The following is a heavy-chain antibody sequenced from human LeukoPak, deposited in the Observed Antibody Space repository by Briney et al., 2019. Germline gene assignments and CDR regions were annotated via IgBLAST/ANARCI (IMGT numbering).Heavy chain of an antibody. CDR2: IVVGSGNT. CDR3: AASRGSSTDAFDI. CDR1: GGTFSNYA. D-gene: IGHD1-26*01. V-gene: IGHV1-58*02. J-gene: IGHJ3*02. Sequence: SVKVSCKASGGTFSNYAISWVRQARGQRLEWIGWIVVGSGNTNYAQKFQERVTITRDMSTSTAYMELSSLRSEDTAVYYCAASRGSSTDAFDIWGQGTMVTVSS.